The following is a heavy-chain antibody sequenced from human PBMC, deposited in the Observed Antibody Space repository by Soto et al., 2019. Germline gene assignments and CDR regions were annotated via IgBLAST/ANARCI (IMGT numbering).Heavy chain of an antibody. Sequence: GGSLRLSCAASGFTFSSYSMNWVRQAPGKGLEWVSYISSSSSTIYYADSVKGRFTISRDNAKNSLYLQMNSLRDEDTAVYYCARESRFLEWLSLNWFDPWGNGTLVTVSS. J-gene: IGHJ5*02. CDR3: ARESRFLEWLSLNWFDP. CDR2: ISSSSSTI. V-gene: IGHV3-48*02. D-gene: IGHD3-3*01. CDR1: GFTFSSYS.